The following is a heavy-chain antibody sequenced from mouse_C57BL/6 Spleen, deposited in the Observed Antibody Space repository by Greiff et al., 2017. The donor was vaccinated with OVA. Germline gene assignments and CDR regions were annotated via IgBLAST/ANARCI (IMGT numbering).Heavy chain of an antibody. CDR3: ARYTITFDY. D-gene: IGHD1-1*01. J-gene: IGHJ2*01. Sequence: QVQLQQPGAELVKPGASVKLSCKASGYTFTSYWMKWVKQRPGQGLEWIGDIDPSYSYTNYNQKFKGKATLTVYTSSSTAYMQLSSLTSEDSAVYYCARYTITFDYWGQGTTLTVSS. CDR1: GYTFTSYW. V-gene: IGHV1-50*01. CDR2: IDPSYSYT.